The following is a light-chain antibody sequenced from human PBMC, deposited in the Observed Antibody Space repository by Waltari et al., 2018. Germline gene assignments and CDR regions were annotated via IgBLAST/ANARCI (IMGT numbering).Light chain of an antibody. CDR1: SSNIGAGYD. Sequence: QSGLTQPPSVSGAPGQRVTISCTGSSSNIGAGYDVHWYQLLPGTAPKLLIYGNSNRPSGVPDRFSGSKSGTSASLASTGLQPEDEADYYCQSYDSSLSGSLFGGGTKLTVL. J-gene: IGLJ2*01. CDR2: GNS. CDR3: QSYDSSLSGSL. V-gene: IGLV1-40*01.